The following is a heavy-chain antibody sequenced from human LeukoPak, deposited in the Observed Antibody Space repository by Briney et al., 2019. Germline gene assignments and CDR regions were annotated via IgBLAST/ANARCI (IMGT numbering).Heavy chain of an antibody. J-gene: IGHJ6*04. D-gene: IGHD4-17*01. CDR3: ARCMSELDYGDYAYYYHMDV. V-gene: IGHV4-61*09. CDR1: GDSLTSGSRY. Sequence: SETLSLTCTVSGDSLTSGSRYWSWIRQPAGEGLEWIGHFYSSTRTTYNPSLESRVTISGDTAKNQFSLKLDSVTAADTAVYFCARCMSELDYGDYAYYYHMDVWGKGTTVTVSS. CDR2: FYSSTRT.